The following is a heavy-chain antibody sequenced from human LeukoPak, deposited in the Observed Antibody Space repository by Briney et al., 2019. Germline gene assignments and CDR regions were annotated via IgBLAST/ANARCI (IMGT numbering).Heavy chain of an antibody. CDR3: ARVSGGSGSYGDFDY. J-gene: IGHJ4*02. CDR2: IIPIFGTA. CDR1: GGTFSSYA. V-gene: IGHV1-69*05. D-gene: IGHD3-10*01. Sequence: GSSVKVSCKASGGTFSSYAISWVRQAPGQGLEWMGRIIPIFGTANYAQKFQGRVTITTDESTGTAYMELSSLRSEDTAVYYCARVSGGSGSYGDFDYWGQGTLVTVSS.